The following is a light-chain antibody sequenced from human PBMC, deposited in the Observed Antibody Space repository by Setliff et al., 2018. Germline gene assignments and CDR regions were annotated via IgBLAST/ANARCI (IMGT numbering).Light chain of an antibody. Sequence: QSVLTQPPSASGSPGQSVTISCTGTGGLVGGYNYVSWYQQHPGKAPRLIIYEVTKRPSGVPDRFSGSDSGNTASLTVSGLQAEDEADYYCTFYSGSNNLCFGSGTKVTVL. CDR3: TFYSGSNNLC. CDR2: EVT. CDR1: GGLVGGYNY. V-gene: IGLV2-8*01. J-gene: IGLJ1*01.